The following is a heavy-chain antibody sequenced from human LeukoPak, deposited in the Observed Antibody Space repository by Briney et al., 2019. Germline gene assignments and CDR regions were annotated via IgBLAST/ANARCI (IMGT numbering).Heavy chain of an antibody. J-gene: IGHJ3*02. V-gene: IGHV3-73*01. CDR2: IRSKANSYAT. D-gene: IGHD3-9*01. CDR1: GFTFSGSA. Sequence: GGSLRLSCAASGFTFSGSAMHWVRQASGKGLEWVGRIRSKANSYATAYAASVKGRFTISRDDSKNTAYLQMNSLKTEDTAVYYCLPYDILTGRAFDIWGQGTMDTVSS. CDR3: LPYDILTGRAFDI.